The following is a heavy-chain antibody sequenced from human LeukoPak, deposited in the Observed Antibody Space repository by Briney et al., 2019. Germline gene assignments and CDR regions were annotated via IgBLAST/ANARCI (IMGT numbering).Heavy chain of an antibody. CDR2: TKTDGSET. V-gene: IGHV3-7*01. CDR1: GFTFNNYW. D-gene: IGHD3-9*01. CDR3: VRNLPGAGY. Sequence: GGSLRLSCAASGFTFNNYWLSWVRQAPGKGLEWVANTKTDGSETYYVDAVKGRFTISRDNAKNSLYLQMNNLRVEDTAVYYCVRNLPGAGYWGQGTLVIVSS. J-gene: IGHJ4*02.